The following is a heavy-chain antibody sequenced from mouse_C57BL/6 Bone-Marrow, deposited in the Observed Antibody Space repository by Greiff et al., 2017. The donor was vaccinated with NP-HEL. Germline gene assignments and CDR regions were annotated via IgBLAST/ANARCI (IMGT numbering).Heavy chain of an antibody. D-gene: IGHD2-3*01. Sequence: EVKLEESGPGLVKPSQSLSLTCSVTGYSITSGYYWNWIRQFPGNKLEWMGYISYDGSNNYNPSLKNRISITRDTSKNQFFLKLNSVTTEDTATYYCASGDGPYYYAMDYWGQGTSVTVSS. CDR2: ISYDGSN. CDR3: ASGDGPYYYAMDY. J-gene: IGHJ4*01. CDR1: GYSITSGYY. V-gene: IGHV3-6*01.